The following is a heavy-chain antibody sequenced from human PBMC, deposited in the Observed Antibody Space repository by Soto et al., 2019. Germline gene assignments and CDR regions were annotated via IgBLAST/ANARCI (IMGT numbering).Heavy chain of an antibody. CDR2: IKQDGSEK. V-gene: IGHV3-7*01. Sequence: GGSLRLSCAASGFTFSSYWMSWVRQAPGKGLEWVANIKQDGSEKYYVDSVKGRFTISRDNAKNSLYLQMNSLRAEDTAVYYCARDLTTTYYYYYGMDVWGQGTTVTVSS. CDR3: ARDLTTTYYYYYGMDV. D-gene: IGHD3-22*01. CDR1: GFTFSSYW. J-gene: IGHJ6*02.